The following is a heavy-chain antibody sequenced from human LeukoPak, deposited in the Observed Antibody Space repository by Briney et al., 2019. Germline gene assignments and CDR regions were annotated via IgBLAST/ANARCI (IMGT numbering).Heavy chain of an antibody. Sequence: SETLSLTCSVSGSSISNYSWSWIRQPAGKGLGWIGRFYKGGSTKYNFSLKSRVTLSVDTSKSLFSLKLSSVAAADTAVYYCARERYDFWSGHDKGMDVWGQGTTVTVSS. CDR2: FYKGGST. D-gene: IGHD3-3*01. J-gene: IGHJ6*02. CDR1: GSSISNYS. V-gene: IGHV4-4*07. CDR3: ARERYDFWSGHDKGMDV.